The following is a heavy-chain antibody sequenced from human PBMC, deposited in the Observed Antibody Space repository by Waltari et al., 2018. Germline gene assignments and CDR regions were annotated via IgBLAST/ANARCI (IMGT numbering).Heavy chain of an antibody. V-gene: IGHV1-2*02. CDR3: ARDRSRKNFDF. CDR1: GYPFFGYF. J-gene: IGHJ4*02. CDR2: IKPNSGES. Sequence: LVQSGTVEKKPGTSVKVSCEASGYPFFGYFIHWVRQAPGQGLEWMGFIKPNSGESNYAQKFQGRVTMTRDTSTSTAFMEVSSLTSDDTAVYYCARDRSRKNFDFWGQGTPVIVSS.